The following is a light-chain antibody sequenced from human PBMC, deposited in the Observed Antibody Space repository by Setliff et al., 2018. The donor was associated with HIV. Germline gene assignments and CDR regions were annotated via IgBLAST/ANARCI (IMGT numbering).Light chain of an antibody. V-gene: IGLV1-40*01. CDR3: SSYTTSSTYV. CDR2: GNT. Sequence: QSVLTQPPSVSGAPGQRVTISCTGSGSNIGSVFDVHWYQQPPGTAPKVLIYGNTNRPSGVPDRFSGSKSGASASLAITGLQAEDEANYYCSSYTTSSTYVFGPGTKVTVL. J-gene: IGLJ1*01. CDR1: GSNIGSVFD.